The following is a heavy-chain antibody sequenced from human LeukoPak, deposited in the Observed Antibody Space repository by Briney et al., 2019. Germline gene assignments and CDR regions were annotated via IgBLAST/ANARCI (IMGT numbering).Heavy chain of an antibody. CDR2: INTNTGNP. D-gene: IGHD3-22*01. CDR3: ARVVRGSSVYRYYFDY. CDR1: GYTFTIYA. Sequence: ASVKVSCKASGYTFTIYAMNWVRQAPGQELEWMGWINTNTGNPTYAQGFTGRFVFSLDTSVSTAYLQISSLKAEDIAVYYCARVVRGSSVYRYYFDYWGQGTLVTVSS. V-gene: IGHV7-4-1*02. J-gene: IGHJ4*02.